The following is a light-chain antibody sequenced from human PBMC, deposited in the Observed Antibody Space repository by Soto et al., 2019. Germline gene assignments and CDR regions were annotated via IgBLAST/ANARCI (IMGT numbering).Light chain of an antibody. CDR2: AAS. V-gene: IGKV1-39*01. CDR1: QSISKY. J-gene: IGKJ4*01. Sequence: DMEMTQSPSSLSAFVGDRVTITCRASQSISKYLNWYQHKPGKVPKLLIYAASSLQSGVPTRFSGSGSGTDVTITISSLQPEDFATYYCQQSYVTPLTFGGWTKIEIK. CDR3: QQSYVTPLT.